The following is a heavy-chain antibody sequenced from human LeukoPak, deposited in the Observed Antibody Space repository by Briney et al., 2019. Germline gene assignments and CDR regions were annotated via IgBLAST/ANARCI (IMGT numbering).Heavy chain of an antibody. CDR2: IWNDGREK. CDR3: AKVGSSWYYDY. Sequence: GGSLRLSCAVSGFTVSSYGVHWVRQAPGSGLEWVAVIWNDGREKHYADSVKGRFTISKDNAKNSLYLQMNSLRAEDTALYYCAKVGSSWYYDYWGQGTLVTVSS. CDR1: GFTVSSYG. V-gene: IGHV3-33*03. J-gene: IGHJ4*02. D-gene: IGHD6-13*01.